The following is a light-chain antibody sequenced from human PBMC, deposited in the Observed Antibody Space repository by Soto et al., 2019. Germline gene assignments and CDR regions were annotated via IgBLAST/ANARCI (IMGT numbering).Light chain of an antibody. CDR1: SSDVGRYNY. CDR2: EVS. V-gene: IGLV2-14*01. Sequence: QSALNQPASVSGSPGPSVTISCTGTSSDVGRYNYVSWYQQHPGKAPKLMIYEVSNRPSGVSNRVSAAKSGNTASLTISGLQAEDEADYYCTSYTSSTTWVFGGGSKLTVL. CDR3: TSYTSSTTWV. J-gene: IGLJ3*02.